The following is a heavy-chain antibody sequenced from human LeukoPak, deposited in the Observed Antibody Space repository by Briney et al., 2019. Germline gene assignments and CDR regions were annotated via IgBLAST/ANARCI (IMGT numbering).Heavy chain of an antibody. CDR2: ISWNGDTI. Sequence: GGSLRLSCVVSGFSFEDHAMHWVRQAPGKGLEWVLGISWNGDTIGYADSVKGRFTVSRDNAKNSLYLQMNSLRGEDTALYYCARGGLIQRHAFDIWGQGTMVTVSS. J-gene: IGHJ3*02. CDR1: GFSFEDHA. V-gene: IGHV3-9*01. D-gene: IGHD1-1*01. CDR3: ARGGLIQRHAFDI.